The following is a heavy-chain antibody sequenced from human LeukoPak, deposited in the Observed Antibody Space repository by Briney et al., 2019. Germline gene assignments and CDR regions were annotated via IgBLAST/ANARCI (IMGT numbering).Heavy chain of an antibody. CDR2: IASDGTI. J-gene: IGHJ4*02. V-gene: IGHV3-48*03. CDR1: GFILSTSE. CDR3: AKGLYGSGSYPDY. D-gene: IGHD3-10*01. Sequence: GGSLRLSCVASGFILSTSEMNWVRQAPGRGLEWVSFIASDGTIYYADSVKGRFTISRDNSKNTLYLQMNSLRAEDMALYYCAKGLYGSGSYPDYWGQGTLVTVSS.